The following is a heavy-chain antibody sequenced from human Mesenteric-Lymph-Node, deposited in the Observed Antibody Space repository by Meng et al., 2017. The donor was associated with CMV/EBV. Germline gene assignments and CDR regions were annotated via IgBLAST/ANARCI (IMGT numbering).Heavy chain of an antibody. CDR1: GFTFSSYG. V-gene: IGHV3-33*01. J-gene: IGHJ6*02. D-gene: IGHD1-7*01. CDR2: IWYDGSNK. Sequence: GESLKISCAASGFTFSSYGMHWVRQAPGKGLEWVAIIWYDGSNKYYADSVKGRFTISRDNSKNTLYLQMNNMRAEDTAVYYCARGNFYGMDVWGQGTTVTVSS. CDR3: ARGNFYGMDV.